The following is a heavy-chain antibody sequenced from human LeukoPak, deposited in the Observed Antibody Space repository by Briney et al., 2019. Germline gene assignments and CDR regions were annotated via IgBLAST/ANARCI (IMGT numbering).Heavy chain of an antibody. J-gene: IGHJ4*02. CDR3: ARGLIVGAAPAGY. V-gene: IGHV4-59*12. CDR1: GGSISSYY. D-gene: IGHD1-26*01. CDR2: IYYSGST. Sequence: PSETLSLTCTVSGGSISSYYWSWIRQPPGKGLEWIGYIYYSGSTNYNPSLQSRVTISGDTSKNQFSLKLSSVTAADTAVYYCARGLIVGAAPAGYWGQGTLVTVSS.